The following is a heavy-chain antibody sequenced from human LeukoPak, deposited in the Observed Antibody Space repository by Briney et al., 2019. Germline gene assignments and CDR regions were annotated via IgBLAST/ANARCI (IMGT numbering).Heavy chain of an antibody. V-gene: IGHV3-30-3*01. J-gene: IGHJ4*02. CDR1: GFAFSSYA. CDR3: ARENPIGYDSSGYFNY. CDR2: ISYDGSNK. Sequence: GGSLRLSCAASGFAFSSYAMSWVRQAPGKGLEWVAVISYDGSNKYYADSVKGRFTISRDNSKNTLYLQMNSLRAEDTAVYYCARENPIGYDSSGYFNYWGQGTLVTVSS. D-gene: IGHD3-22*01.